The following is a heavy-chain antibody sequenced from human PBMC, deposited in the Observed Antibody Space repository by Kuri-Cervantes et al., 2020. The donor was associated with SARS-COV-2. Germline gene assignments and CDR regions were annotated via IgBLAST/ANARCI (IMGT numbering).Heavy chain of an antibody. CDR2: MYHSGST. Sequence: SETLSLTCTVSGYSISSGYSWGWISQPPGKGLKWIGSMYHSGSTYYNPSLKSRVTISVDTSKNQFSLKLSSVTAADTAVYYCAGQLWFGEPHFDPWGQGTLVTVSS. CDR3: AGQLWFGEPHFDP. J-gene: IGHJ5*02. CDR1: GYSISSGYS. V-gene: IGHV4-38-2*02. D-gene: IGHD3-10*01.